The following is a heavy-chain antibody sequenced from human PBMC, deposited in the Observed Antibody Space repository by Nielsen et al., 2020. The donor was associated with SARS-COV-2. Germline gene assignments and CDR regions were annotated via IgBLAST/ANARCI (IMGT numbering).Heavy chain of an antibody. V-gene: IGHV3-74*01. D-gene: IGHD3-3*01. J-gene: IGHJ4*02. Sequence: GESLKISCAASGFTFSSYAMSWVRQAPGKGLVWVSRINSDGSSTSYADSVKGRFTISRDNAKNTLYLQMNSLRAEDTAVYYCATLPIFGVVIEPDDYWGQGTLVTVSS. CDR2: INSDGSST. CDR3: ATLPIFGVVIEPDDY. CDR1: GFTFSSYA.